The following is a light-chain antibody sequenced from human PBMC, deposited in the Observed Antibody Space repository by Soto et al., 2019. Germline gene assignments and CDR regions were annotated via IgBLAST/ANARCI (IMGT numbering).Light chain of an antibody. CDR1: QSISSW. J-gene: IGKJ1*01. CDR3: QHYNNWPPWT. CDR2: AAS. Sequence: DMQITQYPSTLSASVGDRVTITCRASQSISSWLAWYQQKAGKAPKLLIYAASSLQSGVPSRFSGSGSGTDFTLTISSLQSEDFAVYYCQHYNNWPPWTCGQGTK. V-gene: IGKV1-5*01.